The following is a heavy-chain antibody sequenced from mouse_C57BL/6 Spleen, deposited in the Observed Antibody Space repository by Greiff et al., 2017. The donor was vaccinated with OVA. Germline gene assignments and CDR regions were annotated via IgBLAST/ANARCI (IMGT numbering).Heavy chain of an antibody. CDR3: ARGGLRHDAMDY. V-gene: IGHV1-55*01. D-gene: IGHD3-2*02. Sequence: VQVVESGAELVKPGASVKMSCKASGYTFTSYWITWVKQRPGQGLEWIGDIYPGSGSTNYNEKFKSKATLTVDTSSSTAYMQLSSLTSEDSAVYYCARGGLRHDAMDYWGQGTSVTVSS. CDR1: GYTFTSYW. J-gene: IGHJ4*01. CDR2: IYPGSGST.